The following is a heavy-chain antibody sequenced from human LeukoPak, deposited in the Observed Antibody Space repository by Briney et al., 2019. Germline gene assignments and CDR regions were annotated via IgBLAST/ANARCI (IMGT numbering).Heavy chain of an antibody. CDR3: ARDGYSSSWSY. J-gene: IGHJ4*02. V-gene: IGHV3-53*01. CDR2: IHSGGST. Sequence: PGGSLRLSCAASGFTVSSFSMSWVRQAPGKGLEWVSVIHSGGSTYYADSVKGRFTISRGKSKNTLNLQMNSLRAEETAVYYCARDGYSSSWSYWGQGTLVTVSS. CDR1: GFTVSSFS. D-gene: IGHD6-13*01.